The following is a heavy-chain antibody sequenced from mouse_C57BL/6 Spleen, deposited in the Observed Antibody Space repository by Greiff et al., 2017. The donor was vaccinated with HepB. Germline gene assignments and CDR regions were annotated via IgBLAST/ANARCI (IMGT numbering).Heavy chain of an antibody. Sequence: VQLKESGAELVKPGASVKISCKASGYAFSSYWMNWVKQRPGKGLEWIGQIYPGDGDTNYNGKFKGKATLTADKSSSTAYMQLSSLTSEDSAVYFCARGGLDWDYFDYWGQGTTLTVSS. D-gene: IGHD4-1*01. V-gene: IGHV1-80*01. CDR2: IYPGDGDT. CDR1: GYAFSSYW. J-gene: IGHJ2*01. CDR3: ARGGLDWDYFDY.